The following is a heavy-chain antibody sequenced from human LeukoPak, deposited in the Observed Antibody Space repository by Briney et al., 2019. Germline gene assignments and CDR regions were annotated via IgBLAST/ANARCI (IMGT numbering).Heavy chain of an antibody. CDR2: FSGSGST. CDR3: AKTRSYYGSGSSMYYFDY. CDR1: GFTFSSYE. V-gene: IGHV3-23*01. J-gene: IGHJ4*02. Sequence: GGSLRLSCAASGFTFSSYEMNWVRQAPGKGLEWVSTFSGSGSTYYADSVKGRFTISRDNSKTTLSLQMKSLRAEDTAIYYCAKTRSYYGSGSSMYYFDYWGQGTLVTVSS. D-gene: IGHD3-10*01.